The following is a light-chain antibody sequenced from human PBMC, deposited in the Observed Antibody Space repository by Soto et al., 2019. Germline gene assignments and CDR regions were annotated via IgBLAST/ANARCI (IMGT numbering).Light chain of an antibody. Sequence: DIQMTHSTSSLSPSVGDRVTITCQASQDISNSLNWYQQKPGKAPKLLIYDASNLQTGVPSRFSGSGSGTDFTFTISSLQPEDNAVYYCQQYDIFPYTFGQGTKV. J-gene: IGKJ2*01. CDR1: QDISNS. CDR3: QQYDIFPYT. V-gene: IGKV1-33*01. CDR2: DAS.